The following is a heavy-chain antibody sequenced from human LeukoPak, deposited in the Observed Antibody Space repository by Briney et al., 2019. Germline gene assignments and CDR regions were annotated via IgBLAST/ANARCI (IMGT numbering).Heavy chain of an antibody. Sequence: SETLSLTCTVSGASINSGGYWTWIRQAAGKGLEWIGRIYTSGTTNYNPSLKGRVTISVDPSKNQFSLKLRSATAADTAVYYCARDLGYGYYFCYYMDVWGKGTTVTVSS. J-gene: IGHJ6*03. CDR3: ARDLGYGYYFCYYMDV. CDR2: IYTSGTT. D-gene: IGHD5-18*01. V-gene: IGHV4-61*02. CDR1: GASINSGGY.